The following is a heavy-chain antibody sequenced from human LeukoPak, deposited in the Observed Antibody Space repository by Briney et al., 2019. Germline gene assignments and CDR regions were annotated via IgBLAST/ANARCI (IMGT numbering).Heavy chain of an antibody. D-gene: IGHD6-13*01. J-gene: IGHJ4*02. V-gene: IGHV1-2*02. CDR2: INPNSGGT. Sequence: ASVKVSCKPSGYTFTAYYIYWVRQAPGQGLEWMGWINPNSGGTNYAQKFQGRVTMTREMSISTAYMELSRLRSDDTAVYYCARGQQLASNWGQGTLVTVSS. CDR1: GYTFTAYY. CDR3: ARGQQLASN.